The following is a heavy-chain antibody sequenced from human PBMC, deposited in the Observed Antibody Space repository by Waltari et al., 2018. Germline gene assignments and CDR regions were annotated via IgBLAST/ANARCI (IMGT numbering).Heavy chain of an antibody. CDR1: GFTFSSYW. CDR2: INGDGGST. CDR3: TRTRYCSTTSCQVDWFDP. Sequence: EVQLVESGGGLVQPGGYLRLSCAASGFTFSSYWMHLVRQAPGKGLVWVSRINGDGGSTSYADSVKGRFTISRDNANNTLYLQMNSLRAEDTAVYYCTRTRYCSTTSCQVDWFDPWGQGTLVTVSS. V-gene: IGHV3-74*01. J-gene: IGHJ5*02. D-gene: IGHD2-2*01.